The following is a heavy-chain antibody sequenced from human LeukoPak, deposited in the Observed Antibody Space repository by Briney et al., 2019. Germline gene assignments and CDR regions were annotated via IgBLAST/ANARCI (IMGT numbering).Heavy chain of an antibody. D-gene: IGHD6-6*01. Sequence: PGGSLRLSCAASGFTFSSYGMHWLRQAPGKGLEGVAVISYDGSKKYYADSGKGRFTISRDNSKNTLYLQMNSLRAEDTAVYYCAKAMQRLASIAARLNLFWANDAFDIWGQGTMVTVSS. CDR3: AKAMQRLASIAARLNLFWANDAFDI. CDR2: ISYDGSKK. CDR1: GFTFSSYG. J-gene: IGHJ3*02. V-gene: IGHV3-30*18.